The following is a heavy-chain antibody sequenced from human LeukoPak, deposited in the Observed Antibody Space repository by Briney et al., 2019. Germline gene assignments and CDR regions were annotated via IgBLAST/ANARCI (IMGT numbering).Heavy chain of an antibody. CDR1: GFTFSSYA. J-gene: IGHJ4*02. CDR3: AKVYRGYSYGTFDY. Sequence: GGSLRLSCAASGFTFSSYAMSWVRQAPGKGLEWVSAISGSGGSTYYADSVKGRFTVSRDNSKNTLYLQMNSLRAEDTAVYYCAKVYRGYSYGTFDYWGQGTLVTVSS. CDR2: ISGSGGST. V-gene: IGHV3-23*01. D-gene: IGHD5-18*01.